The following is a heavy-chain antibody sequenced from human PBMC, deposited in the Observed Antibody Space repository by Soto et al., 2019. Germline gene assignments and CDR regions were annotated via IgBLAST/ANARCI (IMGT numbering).Heavy chain of an antibody. Sequence: EVQLLESGGGLVQPGGSLRLSCAASGFTFSSFAMSWVRQAPGKGLEWVSAISGSGVSTYSADSVKGRFTISRDNSKNTLYLQMNSLRAEDTAVYYCAKEEAFSSGWATIEYWGQGKMVTVSS. CDR1: GFTFSSFA. V-gene: IGHV3-23*01. CDR2: ISGSGVST. J-gene: IGHJ4*02. D-gene: IGHD6-19*01. CDR3: AKEEAFSSGWATIEY.